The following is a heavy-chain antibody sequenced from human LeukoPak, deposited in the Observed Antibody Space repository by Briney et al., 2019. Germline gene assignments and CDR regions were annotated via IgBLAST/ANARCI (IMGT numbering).Heavy chain of an antibody. D-gene: IGHD4-17*01. CDR3: ATARRHDYGDYGGAFDN. Sequence: GGSLRLSCVASGFTVSSSYMSWVRQAPGKGLEYVSFIYSGGSTFYADSVKGRFTISRDNSKDTLHLQMNSLRADDTAIYYCATARRHDYGDYGGAFDNWGQGILVTVSS. CDR2: IYSGGST. J-gene: IGHJ4*02. CDR1: GFTVSSSY. V-gene: IGHV3-53*01.